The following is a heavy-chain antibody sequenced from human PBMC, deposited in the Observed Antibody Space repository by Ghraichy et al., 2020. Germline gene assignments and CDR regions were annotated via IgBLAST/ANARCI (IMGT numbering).Heavy chain of an antibody. CDR2: ISGSGANT. CDR1: GFSFSNYA. Sequence: GGSLRLSCTVSGFSFSNYAMSWVRQAPGKELEWVSSISGSGANTYYTDSVKGRFTISRDNSANTLHVPMHSLRAEDTAVYYCAKEFCNAVSCHGFADYWGQGTLVTVSS. CDR3: AKEFCNAVSCHGFADY. J-gene: IGHJ4*01. D-gene: IGHD2-15*01. V-gene: IGHV3-23*01.